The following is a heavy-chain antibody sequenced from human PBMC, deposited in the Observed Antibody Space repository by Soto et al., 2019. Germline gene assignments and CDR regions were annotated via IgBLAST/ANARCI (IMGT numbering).Heavy chain of an antibody. CDR2: ISYDGSNK. J-gene: IGHJ3*02. V-gene: IGHV3-30-3*01. CDR3: ARGNRDGYNFLVDI. Sequence: GGSRRLSCAACGFTSCSYTMRWDRQAPGKGLEWVAVISYDGSNKYYADSVKGRFTISRDNSKNTLYLQMNSLRAEDTAVYYCARGNRDGYNFLVDIWGQGTMVTVSS. CDR1: GFTSCSYT. D-gene: IGHD5-12*01.